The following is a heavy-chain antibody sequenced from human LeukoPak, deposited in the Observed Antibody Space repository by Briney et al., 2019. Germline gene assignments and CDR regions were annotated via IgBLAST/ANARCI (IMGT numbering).Heavy chain of an antibody. J-gene: IGHJ4*02. CDR1: AFSFSSYA. CDR2: ISGSGGST. CDR3: AKDRSSSWYPYYFDY. Sequence: GASLRPACAASAFSFSSYAMGWVRQAPGKGLEWVSAISGSGGSTYYADSVKGRFTISRDNSKNTLYLQMNSLRAEDTAVYYCAKDRSSSWYPYYFDYWGQGTLVTVSS. D-gene: IGHD6-13*01. V-gene: IGHV3-23*01.